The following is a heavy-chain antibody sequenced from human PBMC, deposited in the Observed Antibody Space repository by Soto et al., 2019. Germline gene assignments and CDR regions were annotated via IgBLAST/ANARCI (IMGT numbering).Heavy chain of an antibody. CDR2: IYYSGST. Sequence: SETLSLTCTVSGGSISSYCWSWIRQPPGKGLEWIGYIYYSGSTNYNPSLKSRVTISVDTSKNQFSLKLSSVTAADTAVYYCARDGEIGVDYWGQGTLVTVSS. V-gene: IGHV4-59*01. CDR1: GGSISSYC. J-gene: IGHJ4*02. D-gene: IGHD3-22*01. CDR3: ARDGEIGVDY.